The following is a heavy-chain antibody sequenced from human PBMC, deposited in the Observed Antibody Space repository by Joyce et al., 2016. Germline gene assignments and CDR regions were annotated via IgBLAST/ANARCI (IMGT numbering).Heavy chain of an antibody. D-gene: IGHD3-22*01. CDR1: GFTFSSYS. CDR2: ISSGGSTI. CDR3: EREAGDYDSSGYPDAFDI. Sequence: EVQLVESGGGLVQPGGSLRLSCAASGFTFSSYSMNWVLQTPGKGLEWVSYISSGGSTIYYADSVKGRFTSSTDNAKNSLYRKMNSLRAEDTAVYYCEREAGDYDSSGYPDAFDIWGQGTMVTVSS. V-gene: IGHV3-48*04. J-gene: IGHJ3*02.